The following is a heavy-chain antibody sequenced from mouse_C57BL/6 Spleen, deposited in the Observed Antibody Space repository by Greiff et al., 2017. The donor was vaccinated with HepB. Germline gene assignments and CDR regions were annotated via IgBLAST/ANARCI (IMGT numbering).Heavy chain of an antibody. J-gene: IGHJ2*01. CDR2: IDPSDSYT. CDR1: GYTFTSYW. Sequence: VQLQQSGAELVMPGASVKLSCKASGYTFTSYWMHWVKQRPGQGLEWIGEIDPSDSYTNYNQKFKGKSTLTVDKSSSTAYMQLSSLTSEDSAVYYCARSLITTAYFDYGGQGTTLTVSS. V-gene: IGHV1-69*01. CDR3: ARSLITTAYFDY. D-gene: IGHD1-1*01.